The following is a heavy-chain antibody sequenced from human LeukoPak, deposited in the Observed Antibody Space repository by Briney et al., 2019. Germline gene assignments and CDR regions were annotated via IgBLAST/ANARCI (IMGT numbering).Heavy chain of an antibody. J-gene: IGHJ3*02. CDR1: GFTFSNYW. CDR3: ARDVLRFLEWLSGNDAFDI. CDR2: INPDGSYT. D-gene: IGHD3-3*01. V-gene: IGHV3-74*01. Sequence: PGGSLRLSCAASGFTFSNYWMHWVRQAPGKGLVWVSRINPDGSYTNYADSVEGRFTISRDNAKNTLYLQMHSLTAEDTAVYYCARDVLRFLEWLSGNDAFDIWGQGTMVTVSS.